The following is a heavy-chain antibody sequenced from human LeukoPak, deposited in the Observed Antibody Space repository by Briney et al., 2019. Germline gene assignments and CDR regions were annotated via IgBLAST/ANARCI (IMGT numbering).Heavy chain of an antibody. V-gene: IGHV4-59*08. J-gene: IGHJ4*02. CDR1: GGSISSYY. Sequence: SETLSLTCTVSGGSISSYYWSWIRQPPGKGLEWIGYIYYSGSTNYNPSLKSRVTISVDTSRNQFSLKLSSVTAADTAVYYCARVPSSPSNVWGSYRFHFDYWGQGTLVTVSS. CDR3: ARVPSSPSNVWGSYRFHFDY. CDR2: IYYSGST. D-gene: IGHD3-16*02.